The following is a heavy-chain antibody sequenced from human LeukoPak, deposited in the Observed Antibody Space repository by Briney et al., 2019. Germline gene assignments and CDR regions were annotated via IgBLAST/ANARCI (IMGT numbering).Heavy chain of an antibody. CDR3: ARVGPRYYGSDR. D-gene: IGHD3-10*01. Sequence: SETLSLTCTVSGGSISSGGYYWSWIRQHPGKGLEWIGYIYYSGSTYYNPSLKSRVTISVDTSKNQFSLKLSSVTAADTAVYYCARVGPRYYGSDRWGQGTLVTVSS. CDR2: IYYSGST. J-gene: IGHJ5*02. V-gene: IGHV4-31*03. CDR1: GGSISSGGYY.